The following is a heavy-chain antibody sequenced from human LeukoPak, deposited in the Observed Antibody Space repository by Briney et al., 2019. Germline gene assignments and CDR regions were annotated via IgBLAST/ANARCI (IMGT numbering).Heavy chain of an antibody. CDR3: TTGGSAFDI. D-gene: IGHD3-16*01. V-gene: IGHV3-15*01. CDR1: GFTFSNAW. Sequence: GGSLRLSCAASGFTFSNAWMSWVRQAPGKGLEWGGRIKSKTDGGTTDYAAPVKGRFTISRDDSKNTLYLQMNSLKTEDTAVYYCTTGGSAFDIWGQGTMVTVSS. J-gene: IGHJ3*02. CDR2: IKSKTDGGTT.